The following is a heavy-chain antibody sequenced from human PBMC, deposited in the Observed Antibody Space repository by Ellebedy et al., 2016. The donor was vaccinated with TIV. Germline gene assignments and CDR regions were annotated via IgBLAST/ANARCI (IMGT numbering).Heavy chain of an antibody. J-gene: IGHJ4*02. CDR1: GFTFSSYW. CDR3: ARAGRPLDY. V-gene: IGHV3-7*04. Sequence: GESLKISCAASGFTFSSYWMSWVRQAPGKGLEWVANIKQDESEKYYVGSVKGRFTVSRDNAENSLYLQMNSLRADDSAVYYCARAGRPLDYWGQGTLVTVSP. CDR2: IKQDESEK. D-gene: IGHD3-10*01.